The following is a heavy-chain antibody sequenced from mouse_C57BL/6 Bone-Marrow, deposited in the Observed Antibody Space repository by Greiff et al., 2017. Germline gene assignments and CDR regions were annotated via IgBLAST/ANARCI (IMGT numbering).Heavy chain of an antibody. CDR3: ANYGSSGGFAY. Sequence: QVQLKESGPELVKPGASVKISCKASGYAFSSSWMNWVKQRPGKGLEWIGRIYPGDGDTNYNGKFKGKATLTADKSSSTAYMQLSSLTSEDSAVYFCANYGSSGGFAYWGQGTLVTVSA. J-gene: IGHJ3*01. D-gene: IGHD1-1*01. CDR2: IYPGDGDT. V-gene: IGHV1-82*01. CDR1: GYAFSSSW.